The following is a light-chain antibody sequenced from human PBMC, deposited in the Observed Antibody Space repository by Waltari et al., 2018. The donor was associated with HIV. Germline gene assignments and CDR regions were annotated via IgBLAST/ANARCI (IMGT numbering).Light chain of an antibody. J-gene: IGLJ2*01. CDR3: TKYTSTNVLIL. CDR2: EIS. CDR1: MGDLTY. Sequence: QSAPTQPASVSGSPGQSITISCNNMGDLTYVSWYQQYPGKAPKLLIYEISNRPPGISSRFSGSKSGDTASLTISGLQADDEADYFCTKYTSTNVLILFGGGTKVTVL. V-gene: IGLV2-14*03.